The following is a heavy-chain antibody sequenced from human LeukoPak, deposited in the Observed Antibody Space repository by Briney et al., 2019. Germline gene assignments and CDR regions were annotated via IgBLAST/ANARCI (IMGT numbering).Heavy chain of an antibody. Sequence: SETLSLTCTVSGGSISSSSYYWSWIRQPPGKGLEWIGYIYYSGSTNYNPSLKSRVTISVDTSKNQFSLKLSSVTAADTAVYYCARPSFGRYLDAFDIWGQGTMVTVSS. J-gene: IGHJ3*02. CDR1: GGSISSSSYY. CDR3: ARPSFGRYLDAFDI. V-gene: IGHV4-61*05. D-gene: IGHD3/OR15-3a*01. CDR2: IYYSGST.